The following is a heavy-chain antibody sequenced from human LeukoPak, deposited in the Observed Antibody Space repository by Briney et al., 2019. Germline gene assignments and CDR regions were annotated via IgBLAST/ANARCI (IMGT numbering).Heavy chain of an antibody. CDR1: GGSISSSSYY. J-gene: IGHJ3*02. CDR2: IYYSGST. V-gene: IGHV4-39*07. CDR3: ASPSWELPPGDAFDI. D-gene: IGHD1-26*01. Sequence: PSETLSLTCTVSGGSISSSSYYWGWIRQPPGKGLEWIGSIYYSGSTYYNPSLKSRVTISVDTSKNQFSLKLSSVTAADTAVYYCASPSWELPPGDAFDIWGQGTMVTVSS.